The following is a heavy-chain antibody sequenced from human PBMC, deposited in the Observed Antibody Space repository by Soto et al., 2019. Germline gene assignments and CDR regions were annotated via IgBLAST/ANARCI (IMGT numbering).Heavy chain of an antibody. CDR2: IYYSGST. Sequence: PSETLSLTCTFSGGSISSYYWSWIRQPPGRGLEWIGYIYYSGSTNYNPSLKSRVTISVDTSKNQFSLKLSSVTAADTAVYYCASSSSWYIYDSWGQGTLVTVSS. CDR3: ASSSSWYIYDS. V-gene: IGHV4-59*01. J-gene: IGHJ5*02. D-gene: IGHD6-13*01. CDR1: GGSISSYY.